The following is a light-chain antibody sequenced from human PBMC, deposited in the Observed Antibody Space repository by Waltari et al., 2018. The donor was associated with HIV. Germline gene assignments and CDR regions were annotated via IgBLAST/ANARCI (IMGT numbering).Light chain of an antibody. J-gene: IGKJ4*01. CDR1: KAISNS. CDR2: AAS. CDR3: HQYFSPPPLT. Sequence: DIQMTQSPSSLSASVGDRVTNNCRASKAISNSLAWYKQKPGKAPKILLDAASRLESGVPSRFSGSRSGTDYALTISRLQPEDFAVYYCHQYFSPPPLTFGGGTKVEIK. V-gene: IGKV1-NL1*01.